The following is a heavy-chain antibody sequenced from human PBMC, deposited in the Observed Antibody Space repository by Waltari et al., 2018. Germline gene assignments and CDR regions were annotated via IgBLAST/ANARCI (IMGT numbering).Heavy chain of an antibody. J-gene: IGHJ3*02. CDR2: SNPNSGNT. CDR1: GYTFTSYD. D-gene: IGHD6-19*01. CDR3: ATLPGYSSGWYGDAFDI. V-gene: IGHV1-8*01. Sequence: QVQLVQSGAEVKKPGASVKVSCKASGYTFTSYDINWVRQATGQGLEWMGWSNPNSGNTGYAQKFQGRVTMTRNTSISTAYMELSSLRSEDTAVYYCATLPGYSSGWYGDAFDIWGQGTMVTVSS.